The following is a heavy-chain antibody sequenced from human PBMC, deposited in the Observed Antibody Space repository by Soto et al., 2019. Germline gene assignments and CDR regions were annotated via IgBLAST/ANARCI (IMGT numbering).Heavy chain of an antibody. CDR1: GGSISNSDHY. D-gene: IGHD4-17*01. J-gene: IGHJ5*02. CDR2: IYYSGST. Sequence: QVQLQESGPGLVQPSETLSLTCSVSGGSISNSDHYWTWIRQTPGKGLEWIGYIYYSGSTYYNPSLKSRLTISLDTSKNQFSLKLRSVTVADTAVYYCARARGGDSGDYASLFDLWGQGNLVTVSS. V-gene: IGHV4-30-4*08. CDR3: ARARGGDSGDYASLFDL.